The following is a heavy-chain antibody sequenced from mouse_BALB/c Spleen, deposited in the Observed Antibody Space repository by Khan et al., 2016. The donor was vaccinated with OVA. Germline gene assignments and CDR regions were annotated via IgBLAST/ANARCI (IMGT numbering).Heavy chain of an antibody. V-gene: IGHV1S56*01. Sequence: QIQLVQSGTELVKPGASVKLSCKAYGYTFTNYDINWVRQRPEQGLEWIGWIFPGDDSTKYNEKFKDKATLTTDKSSSTAYMQLSRLTSEDSAVYFCARRRGSRDYWGQGTSVTVSS. CDR3: ARRRGSRDY. J-gene: IGHJ4*01. CDR1: GYTFTNYD. CDR2: IFPGDDST.